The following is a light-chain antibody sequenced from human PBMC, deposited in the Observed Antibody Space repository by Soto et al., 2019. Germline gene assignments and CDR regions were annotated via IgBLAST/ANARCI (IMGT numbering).Light chain of an antibody. CDR3: QQRINSIT. CDR1: QSVGNY. J-gene: IGKJ5*01. Sequence: EIVLTQSPATLSLSPGARGPLSCRASQSVGNYFTWYQQKPGQAPRLLIYDASNRATGIPARFSGTGSGTDFTLTISSLEPEDFAVYYCQQRINSITFGQGTRLEIK. V-gene: IGKV3-11*01. CDR2: DAS.